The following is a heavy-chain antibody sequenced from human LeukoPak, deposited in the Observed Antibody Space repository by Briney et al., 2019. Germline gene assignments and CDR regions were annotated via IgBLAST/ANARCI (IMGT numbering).Heavy chain of an antibody. J-gene: IGHJ4*02. CDR2: INPNSGGT. Sequence: ASVKVSCKASGYTFTGYYMHWVRQAPGQGLEWMGWINPNSGGTNYAQKFQGRVTMTRDTSISTAYMELRSLRSDDTAVYYCARDVGIAVAGNYFDYWGQGTLVTVSS. D-gene: IGHD6-19*01. CDR3: ARDVGIAVAGNYFDY. CDR1: GYTFTGYY. V-gene: IGHV1-2*02.